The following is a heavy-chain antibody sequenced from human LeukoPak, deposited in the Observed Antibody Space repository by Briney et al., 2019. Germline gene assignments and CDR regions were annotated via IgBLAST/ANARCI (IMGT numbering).Heavy chain of an antibody. V-gene: IGHV4-34*01. Sequence: SETLSLTCAVYGGSFSGYYWSWIRQPPGKGLEWIGEINHSGSTNYNPSLKSRVTISVDTSKNQFSLKLSSVTAADTAVYYCASQVRAGRGASNYWGQGTLVTVSS. CDR1: GGSFSGYY. J-gene: IGHJ4*02. CDR3: ASQVRAGRGASNY. D-gene: IGHD1-26*01. CDR2: INHSGST.